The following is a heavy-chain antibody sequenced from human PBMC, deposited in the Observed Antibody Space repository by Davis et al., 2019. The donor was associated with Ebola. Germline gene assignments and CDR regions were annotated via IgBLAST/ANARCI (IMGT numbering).Heavy chain of an antibody. Sequence: ASVKVSCKASGYTFTSYAMNWVRQAPGQGLEWMGWINPHNGNTNYAQNVQGRVIMTSDTATTTAYLEVGSLRSDDTAVYYCARAQSSTKSDHWGQGTLVTVSS. V-gene: IGHV1-18*01. CDR3: ARAQSSTKSDH. J-gene: IGHJ4*02. CDR2: INPHNGNT. CDR1: GYTFTSYA.